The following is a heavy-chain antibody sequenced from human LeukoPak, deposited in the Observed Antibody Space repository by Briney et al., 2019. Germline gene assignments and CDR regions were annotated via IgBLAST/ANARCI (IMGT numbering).Heavy chain of an antibody. CDR1: GGSISSYY. D-gene: IGHD1-26*01. Sequence: SETLSLTCTVSGGSISSYYWSWIRQPPGKGLEWIGYIYYSGSTNYNPSLRSRVTISVNTSKNQFSLKLSSVTAADTAVYYCARHVGALDGFDIWGQGTMVTVSS. J-gene: IGHJ3*02. V-gene: IGHV4-59*08. CDR2: IYYSGST. CDR3: ARHVGALDGFDI.